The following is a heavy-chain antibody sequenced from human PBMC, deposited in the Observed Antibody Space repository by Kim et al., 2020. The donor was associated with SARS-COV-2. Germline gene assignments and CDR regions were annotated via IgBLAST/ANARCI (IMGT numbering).Heavy chain of an antibody. D-gene: IGHD3-22*01. V-gene: IGHV3-30*18. Sequence: GGSLRLSCAASGFTFSSYGMHWVRQAPGKGLEWVAVISYDGSNKYYADSVKGRFTISRDNSKNTLYLQMNSLRAEDTAVYYCAKDLPKRQYYYDSSGYSFDYWGQGTLVTVSS. J-gene: IGHJ4*02. CDR1: GFTFSSYG. CDR3: AKDLPKRQYYYDSSGYSFDY. CDR2: ISYDGSNK.